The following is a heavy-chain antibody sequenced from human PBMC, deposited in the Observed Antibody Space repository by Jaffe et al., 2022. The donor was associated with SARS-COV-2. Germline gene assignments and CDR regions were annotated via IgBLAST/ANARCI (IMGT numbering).Heavy chain of an antibody. CDR3: ARDYSWELPDDY. CDR1: GGSISSYY. V-gene: IGHV4-59*01. J-gene: IGHJ4*02. D-gene: IGHD1-26*01. Sequence: QVQLQESGPGLVKPSETLSLTCTVSGGSISSYYWSWIRQPPGKGLEWIGYIYYSGSTNYNPSLKSRVTISVDTSKNQFSLKLSSVTAADTAVYYCARDYSWELPDDYWGQGTLVTVSS. CDR2: IYYSGST.